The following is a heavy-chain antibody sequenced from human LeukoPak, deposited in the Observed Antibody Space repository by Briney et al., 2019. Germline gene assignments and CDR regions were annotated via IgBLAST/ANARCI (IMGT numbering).Heavy chain of an antibody. CDR3: ARDPLIAGYLDL. D-gene: IGHD3-22*01. J-gene: IGHJ2*01. CDR1: GGSISGYY. V-gene: IGHV4-4*07. CDR2: LYSSGRT. Sequence: SETLSLTCTVSGGSISGYYWNWIRQPAGKGLEWIGRLYSSGRTSYNPSLMSRVTMSLDTSKNQFSLRLSSVTAADTAVYYCARDPLIAGYLDLWGRGTLVTVPS.